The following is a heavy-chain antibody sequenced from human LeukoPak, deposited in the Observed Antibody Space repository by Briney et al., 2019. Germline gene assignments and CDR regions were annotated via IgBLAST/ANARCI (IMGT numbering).Heavy chain of an antibody. V-gene: IGHV3-33*01. J-gene: IGHJ6*02. Sequence: GRSLRLSCAASGFTFSSYGMHWVCQAPGKGLEWGAVIWYDGRYKYYTDSVKGRFTISRDNSKNSLYLQMNSLRAEDTAVYYCARTNSRSSNYDDGMDVWGQGTTVTVSS. CDR1: GFTFSSYG. CDR3: ARTNSRSSNYDDGMDV. D-gene: IGHD6-6*01. CDR2: IWYDGRYK.